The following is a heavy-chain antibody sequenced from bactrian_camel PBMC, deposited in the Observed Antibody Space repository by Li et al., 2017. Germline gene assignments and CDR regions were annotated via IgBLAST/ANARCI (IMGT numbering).Heavy chain of an antibody. CDR1: ELSASTGC. D-gene: IGHD5*01. CDR3: AKGRPRLGLVAADLD. V-gene: IGHV3S1*01. Sequence: VQLVESGGGSVQAGGSLRLSCKASELSASTGCMAWFRQVPGQEREWLAGIYSGGDTYYADSVKGRFTISQDNAKNTLYPQLDSLSTEDTATYYCAKGRPRLGLVAADLDRGQGTQVTVS. CDR2: IYSGGDT. J-gene: IGHJ4*01.